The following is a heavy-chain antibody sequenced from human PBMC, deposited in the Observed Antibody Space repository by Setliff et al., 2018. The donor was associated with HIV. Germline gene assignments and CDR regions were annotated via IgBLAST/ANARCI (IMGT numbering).Heavy chain of an antibody. Sequence: SETLSLTCTVSGGSMSSGSYFWSWIRQPAGKGLEWIGRIYTSGSTDYNPSLKSRLTISVDTPKNQFSLRLSSVIAADTAVYYCARGPPGSSIGWYVGYWGQGTLVTVSS. CDR1: GGSMSSGSYF. CDR3: ARGPPGSSIGWYVGY. CDR2: IYTSGST. J-gene: IGHJ4*02. V-gene: IGHV4-61*02. D-gene: IGHD6-19*01.